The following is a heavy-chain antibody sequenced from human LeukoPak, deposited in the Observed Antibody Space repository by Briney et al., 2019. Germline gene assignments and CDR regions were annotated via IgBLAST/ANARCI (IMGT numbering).Heavy chain of an antibody. D-gene: IGHD3-3*01. CDR3: ARDMYYDFWSGYQDEPY. CDR2: INPNSGGT. J-gene: IGHJ4*02. Sequence: ASVKVSCKASGYTFTGYYMHWVRQAPGQGLEWMGWINPNSGGTNYAQKFQGRVTMTRDTSISTAYMELSRLRSDDTAVYYCARDMYYDFWSGYQDEPYWGQGTLVTVSS. V-gene: IGHV1-2*02. CDR1: GYTFTGYY.